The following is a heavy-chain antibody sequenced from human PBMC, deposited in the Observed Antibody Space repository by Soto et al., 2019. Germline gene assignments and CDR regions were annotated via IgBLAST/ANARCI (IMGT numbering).Heavy chain of an antibody. V-gene: IGHV1-69*12. J-gene: IGHJ5*02. CDR3: ARTVPGTAWFAP. D-gene: IGHD2-2*01. CDR1: GGTFSSYA. CDR2: IIPIFGTA. Sequence: QVQLVQSGAEVKKPGSSVKVSCKASGGTFSSYAISWVRQAPGQGLEWMGGIIPIFGTANYEQKFQGRVTITADESTSTAYMELSSLRTDDTAVYYCARTVPGTAWFAPWGEGTLVTVSS.